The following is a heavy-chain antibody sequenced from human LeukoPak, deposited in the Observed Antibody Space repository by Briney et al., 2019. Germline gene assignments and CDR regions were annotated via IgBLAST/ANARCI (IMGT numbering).Heavy chain of an antibody. J-gene: IGHJ3*02. CDR2: IYYSGST. Sequence: SETLSLTCTVSGGSISSSSYYWGWIRQPPGKGLEWIGSIYYSGSTYYNPSLKSRVTISVDTSKNQFSLKLSSVTAADTAVYYCARDLGVTTYHDAFDIWGQGTMVTVSS. D-gene: IGHD4-17*01. V-gene: IGHV4-39*07. CDR3: ARDLGVTTYHDAFDI. CDR1: GGSISSSSYY.